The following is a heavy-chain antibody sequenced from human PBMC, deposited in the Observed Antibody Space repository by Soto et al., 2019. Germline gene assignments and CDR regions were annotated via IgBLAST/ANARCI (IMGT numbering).Heavy chain of an antibody. V-gene: IGHV3-48*01. CDR2: ISSSSSTI. Sequence: GGSLRLSCAASGFTFSSYSMNWVRQAPGKGLEWVSYISSSSSTIYYADSVKGRFTISRDNAKNSLYLQMNSLRAEDTAVYYCAREGGYCSSTSCYEDYYYMDVWGKGTTVTVSS. D-gene: IGHD2-2*01. J-gene: IGHJ6*03. CDR1: GFTFSSYS. CDR3: AREGGYCSSTSCYEDYYYMDV.